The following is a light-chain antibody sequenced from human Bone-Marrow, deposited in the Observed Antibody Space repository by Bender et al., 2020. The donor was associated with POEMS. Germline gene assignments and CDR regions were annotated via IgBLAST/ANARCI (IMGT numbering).Light chain of an antibody. CDR2: ANR. Sequence: QSVLTQTPSASGTPGQRVTISCSGSSSNIGSSYVFWYQQLPGAAPKLLIYANRQRPSGVSDRFSGSKSGNTASLTITGLQAEDEADYYCCSYAGSSTWVFGGGTKLTVL. CDR1: SSNIGSSY. CDR3: CSYAGSSTWV. J-gene: IGLJ3*02. V-gene: IGLV1-47*02.